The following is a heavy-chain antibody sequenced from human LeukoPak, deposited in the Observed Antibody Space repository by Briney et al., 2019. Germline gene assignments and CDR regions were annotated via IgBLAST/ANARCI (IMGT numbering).Heavy chain of an antibody. CDR3: ARDLTAGRSWYSRDYYYYYMDV. D-gene: IGHD6-13*01. CDR2: ISNDGSRK. J-gene: IGHJ6*03. CDR1: GFTFSPYG. V-gene: IGHV3-30*03. Sequence: GGSLRLSCAASGFTFSPYGMHWVRQAPGKGLEWVAVISNDGSRKNYADSVEGRFTISRDNSKNTLYLQMNSLRAEDTAVYYCARDLTAGRSWYSRDYYYYYMDVWGKGTTVTVSS.